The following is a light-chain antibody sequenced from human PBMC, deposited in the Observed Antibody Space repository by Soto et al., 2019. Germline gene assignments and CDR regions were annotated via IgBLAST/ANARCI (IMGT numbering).Light chain of an antibody. CDR3: QQYADLPIT. Sequence: DVQMTQSPSSLSASVGDRVTITCQASQDIDKFLNWYQQKPGKASKLLIDDASNLQTGFPSRFSGSGSGTHFILTIGSLQPEDVAIYYCQQYADLPITFGQGTRLEIK. J-gene: IGKJ5*01. V-gene: IGKV1-33*01. CDR1: QDIDKF. CDR2: DAS.